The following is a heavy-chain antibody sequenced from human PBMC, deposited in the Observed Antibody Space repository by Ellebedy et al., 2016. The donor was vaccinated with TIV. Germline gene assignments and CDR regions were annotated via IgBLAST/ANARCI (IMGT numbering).Heavy chain of an antibody. V-gene: IGHV3-23*01. D-gene: IGHD3-22*01. J-gene: IGHJ4*02. CDR2: ISNTGSRT. Sequence: GESLKISCAASGFTFSSYAMSWVRQAPGKGLEWVSTISNTGSRTYYADSVEGRFLISRDNSKKTLYLQMNSLRAEDKAVYYCAKGRGGGSDSSAPRYYFDYWGLGTLVTVSS. CDR3: AKGRGGGSDSSAPRYYFDY. CDR1: GFTFSSYA.